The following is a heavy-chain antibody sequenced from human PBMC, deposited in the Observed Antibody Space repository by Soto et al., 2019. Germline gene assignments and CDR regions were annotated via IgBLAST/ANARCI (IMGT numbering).Heavy chain of an antibody. CDR3: AVPTGMAVTGLDY. CDR1: GCTFSNYA. J-gene: IGHJ4*02. V-gene: IGHV3-23*01. CDR2: ISGSGGST. D-gene: IGHD6-19*01. Sequence: PGGSLRLSCAASGCTFSNYAMSWVRQAPGKGLEWVSAISGSGGSTYYADSVKGRFTISRDNSKNTLYLQMNSLRAEDTAVYYCAVPTGMAVTGLDYWGQGTLLTVSS.